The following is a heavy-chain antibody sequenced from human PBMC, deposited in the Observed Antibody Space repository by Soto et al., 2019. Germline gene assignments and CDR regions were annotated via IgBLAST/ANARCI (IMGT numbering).Heavy chain of an antibody. CDR1: GFTLSSYA. J-gene: IGHJ6*03. V-gene: IGHV3-23*01. CDR2: ISGDGSST. CDR3: ARDTVLQCYYYYMDV. Sequence: SGGSLRLSCAASGFTLSSYAMSWVRQAPGKGLEWVSTISGDGSSTYYADSVKGRFTISRDNAKNSLYLQMNSLRAEDTAVYYCARDTVLQCYYYYMDVWGKGTTVTVSS. D-gene: IGHD4-4*01.